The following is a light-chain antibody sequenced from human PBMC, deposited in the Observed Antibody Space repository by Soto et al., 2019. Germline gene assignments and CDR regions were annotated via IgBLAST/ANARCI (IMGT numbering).Light chain of an antibody. Sequence: QSVLTQPASVSGSPGQSITISCTGTSSDVGYDNYVSWFQQHPGKAPKLMIYDVTRRPSGVSNRFSGSKSANTASLTISGLQAEDEADYYCTSHTASSTWVFGGGTQLTVL. CDR3: TSHTASSTWV. CDR2: DVT. V-gene: IGLV2-14*01. J-gene: IGLJ3*02. CDR1: SSDVGYDNY.